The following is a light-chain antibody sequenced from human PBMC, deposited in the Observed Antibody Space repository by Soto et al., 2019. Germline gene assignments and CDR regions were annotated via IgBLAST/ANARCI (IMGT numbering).Light chain of an antibody. J-gene: IGKJ5*01. CDR2: AAS. CDR3: QHADSFPLIP. V-gene: IGKV1-12*01. Sequence: DIQMTQSPSSVSASVGDRVTITCRSSEDISTWLAWYQQKPGKAPKLLIYAASSLQSGVPSRLSGSGSGTDFTLTISSLQPEDFATYYCQHADSFPLIPFGQGTRLEIK. CDR1: EDISTW.